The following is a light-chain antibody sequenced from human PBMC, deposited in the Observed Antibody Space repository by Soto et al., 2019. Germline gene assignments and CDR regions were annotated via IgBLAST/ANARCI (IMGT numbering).Light chain of an antibody. Sequence: DIQLTQSPSFLSASVGDRVTITCRASQGISSYLAWYQQKPGTAPQLMIYAAYTFQSGVPSRFSGSGSGTEFTLTISSLQPEDFATYYCQQLHSNPYTFGQGTKVEI. V-gene: IGKV1-9*01. J-gene: IGKJ2*01. CDR3: QQLHSNPYT. CDR1: QGISSY. CDR2: AAY.